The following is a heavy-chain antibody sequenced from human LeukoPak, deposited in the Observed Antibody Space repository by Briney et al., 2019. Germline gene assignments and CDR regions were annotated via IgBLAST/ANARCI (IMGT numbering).Heavy chain of an antibody. V-gene: IGHV1-2*02. CDR2: INPNNGDT. CDR3: ASYARSVSTPPFDY. Sequence: ASVKVSCKASAYSFTAQYMHWLRQAPGQGLEWMGWINPNNGDTKYAQSFLGRVIMTRDTSTTTAYMELSSLRSDDTAVYFCASYARSVSTPPFDYRGQGTLVTVSS. D-gene: IGHD2-8*01. J-gene: IGHJ4*02. CDR1: AYSFTAQY.